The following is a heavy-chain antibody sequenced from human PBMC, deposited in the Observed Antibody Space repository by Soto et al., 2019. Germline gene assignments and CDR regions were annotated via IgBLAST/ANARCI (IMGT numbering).Heavy chain of an antibody. CDR3: ARDEATTTMIRGVIGYHYGMDV. CDR2: IYYSGST. J-gene: IGHJ6*02. V-gene: IGHV4-61*01. Sequence: LSLPCTVSGGSVSSGSYYWSWIRQPPGKGLEWIGYIYYSGSTNYNSSLKCRVTISVDTSKNQFSLKLSSVTAADTAVYYCARDEATTTMIRGVIGYHYGMDVWGQGTTVTVSS. D-gene: IGHD3-10*01. CDR1: GGSVSSGSYY.